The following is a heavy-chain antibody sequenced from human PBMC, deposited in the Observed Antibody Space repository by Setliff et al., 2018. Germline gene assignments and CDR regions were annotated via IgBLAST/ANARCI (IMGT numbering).Heavy chain of an antibody. J-gene: IGHJ2*01. CDR3: ATIYGYNSLDWYSDL. D-gene: IGHD5-18*01. Sequence: RASVKVSCKASGGTFRTYEINWVRQAPGQGFEWMGRIIPMFEKTNYAQEFQGRVTITADQSTSTAYMEMSSLRSEDTAVYYCATIYGYNSLDWYSDLWGRGTLVTVS. V-gene: IGHV1-69*13. CDR1: GGTFRTYE. CDR2: IIPMFEKT.